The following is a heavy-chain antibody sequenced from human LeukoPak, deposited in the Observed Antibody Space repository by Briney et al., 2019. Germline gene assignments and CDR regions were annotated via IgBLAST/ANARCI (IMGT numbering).Heavy chain of an antibody. D-gene: IGHD5-18*01. CDR1: GFSFSSYG. Sequence: PSGGSLRLSCAASGFSFSSYGIHWVRQAPGKGLEWVAVIRYDGSNEYYADSVKGRFTISRDNSKNTLYLQMNSLRAEDTAVYYCARGQPSFDFWGQGTLVTVSS. J-gene: IGHJ4*02. V-gene: IGHV3-30*02. CDR3: ARGQPSFDF. CDR2: IRYDGSNE.